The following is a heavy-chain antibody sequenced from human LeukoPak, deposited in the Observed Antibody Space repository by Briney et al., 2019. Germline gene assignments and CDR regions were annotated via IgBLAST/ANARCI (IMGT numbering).Heavy chain of an antibody. Sequence: PGRSLRLSCAASGFDFSTYGMPWVRQAPGKGLEWVALMWYDGSNEYYGDSVKGRFIISRDNSRNTLYLQMSSLRVEDTAVYYCVRDLDQNDFWSGYWPDAADSWGQGTMVFVSS. V-gene: IGHV3-33*01. CDR2: MWYDGSNE. CDR1: GFDFSTYG. J-gene: IGHJ3*02. CDR3: VRDLDQNDFWSGYWPDAADS. D-gene: IGHD3-3*01.